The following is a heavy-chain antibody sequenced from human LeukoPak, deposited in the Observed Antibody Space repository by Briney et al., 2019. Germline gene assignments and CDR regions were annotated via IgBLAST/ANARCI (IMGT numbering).Heavy chain of an antibody. Sequence: GASVKVSCKASGYTFTGYYIHWVRQAPGQGLEWMGWINPNSGNTGYAQKFQGRVTMTRNTSISTAYMELSSLRSEDTAVYYCARQFSWGAFDIWGQGTMVTVSS. CDR1: GYTFTGYY. CDR3: ARQFSWGAFDI. D-gene: IGHD7-27*01. V-gene: IGHV1-8*02. CDR2: INPNSGNT. J-gene: IGHJ3*02.